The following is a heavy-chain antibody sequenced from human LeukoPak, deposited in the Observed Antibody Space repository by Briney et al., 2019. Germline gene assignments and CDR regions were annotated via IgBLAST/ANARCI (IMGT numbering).Heavy chain of an antibody. CDR3: AREVGATTCADY. V-gene: IGHV4-38-2*02. CDR2: IYHSGST. CDR1: GYSISSGYF. D-gene: IGHD1-26*01. J-gene: IGHJ4*02. Sequence: SETLSLTCTVSGYSISSGYFWGWVRQPPGKGLEWIGSIYHSGSTSYNPSLKGRGTISVDTSKNQFSLKLSSVTAADTAVYYCAREVGATTCADYWGQGTLVTVSS.